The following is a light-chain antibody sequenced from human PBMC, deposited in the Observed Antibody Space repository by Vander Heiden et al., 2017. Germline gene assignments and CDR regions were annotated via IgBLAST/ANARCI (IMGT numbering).Light chain of an antibody. CDR1: QSISNW. V-gene: IGKV1-5*01. J-gene: IGKJ1*01. CDR2: DAS. CDR3: QQYNSYSLT. Sequence: IQMTQSPSTLSASVGDRVTITCRASQSISNWLAWYQQKPGKAPKLLIYDASSLESGVPSRFSGSGSGTEFTLTISSLQPDDFATYYCQQYNSYSLTFGQGTKVEIK.